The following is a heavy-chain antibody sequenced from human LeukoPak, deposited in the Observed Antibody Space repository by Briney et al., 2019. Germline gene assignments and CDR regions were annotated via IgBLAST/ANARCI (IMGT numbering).Heavy chain of an antibody. CDR3: AKDIGGYSFAAEY. V-gene: IGHV3-43*02. CDR1: GFTFDDYA. D-gene: IGHD5-18*01. Sequence: PGGSLRLSCAPSGFTFDDYAMHWVRQGPGKGLEWVSLISGDGGITYYADSVKGRFTISRDNSKNSLYLQMNSLRTEETALYYCAKDIGGYSFAAEYWGQGTLVTVSS. J-gene: IGHJ4*02. CDR2: ISGDGGIT.